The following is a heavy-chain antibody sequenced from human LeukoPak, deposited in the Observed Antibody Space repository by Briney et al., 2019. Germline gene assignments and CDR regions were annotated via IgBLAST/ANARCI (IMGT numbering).Heavy chain of an antibody. Sequence: ASVKVSCKASGYTFTSYYMHWVRQAPGQGLEWMGIINPSGGSTSYAQKFQGRVTMTRDTSTSTAYMELRSLRSDDTAVYYCARDSAYYFDYWGQGTLVTVSS. V-gene: IGHV1-46*01. CDR2: INPSGGST. CDR3: ARDSAYYFDY. J-gene: IGHJ4*02. CDR1: GYTFTSYY.